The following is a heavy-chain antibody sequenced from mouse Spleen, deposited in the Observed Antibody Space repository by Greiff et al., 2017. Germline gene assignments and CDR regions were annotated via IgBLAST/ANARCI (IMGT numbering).Heavy chain of an antibody. J-gene: IGHJ3*01. CDR2: IDPANGNT. Sequence: EVQLQESGAELVKPGASVKLSCTASGFNIKDTYMHWVKQRPEQGLEWIGRIDPANGNTKYDPKFQGKATITADTSSNTAYLQLSSLTSEDTAVYYCARGGSSSWFAYWGQGTLVTVSA. CDR1: GFNIKDTY. CDR3: ARGGSSSWFAY. D-gene: IGHD1-1*01. V-gene: IGHV14-3*02.